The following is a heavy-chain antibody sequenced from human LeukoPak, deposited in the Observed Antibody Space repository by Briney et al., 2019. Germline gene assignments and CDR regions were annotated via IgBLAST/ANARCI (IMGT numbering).Heavy chain of an antibody. V-gene: IGHV3-66*01. D-gene: IGHD3-10*01. CDR2: IYSGGSA. Sequence: GGSLRLSCAASGFTVSDSDMTWVRQAPGKGLEWVSVIYSGGSADYADSVKGRFTISRDNFKNTLYLQMNSLRVEDTAVYYCARAFQYGSGSYPYSLWGQGTLVTVSS. CDR1: GFTVSDSD. CDR3: ARAFQYGSGSYPYSL. J-gene: IGHJ4*02.